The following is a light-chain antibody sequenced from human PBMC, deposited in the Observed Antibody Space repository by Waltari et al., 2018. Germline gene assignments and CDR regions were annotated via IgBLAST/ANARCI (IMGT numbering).Light chain of an antibody. CDR2: DAS. J-gene: IGKJ1*01. V-gene: IGKV3-11*01. CDR1: QSLRSY. CDR3: QQRSNWPRA. Sequence: EIVLTQSPDTLSLSPGERATLSCRATQSLRSYLAWYQQKPGQAPRLLIYDASNRATGIPARFSGSGSGTDFTLPISSLEPEDFAVYYCQQRSNWPRAFGQGTRVEIK.